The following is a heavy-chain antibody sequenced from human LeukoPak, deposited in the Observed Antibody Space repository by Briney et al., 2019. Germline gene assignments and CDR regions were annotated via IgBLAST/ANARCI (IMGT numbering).Heavy chain of an antibody. Sequence: GASVKVSCKASGGTFSTYAISWVRQAPGQGLEWMGGIIPIFGTANYAQKFQGRVTITADKSTSTAYMELSSLRSEDTAVYYCARDGGPTIFGVVITSPGGDYWGQGTLVTVSS. CDR2: IIPIFGTA. CDR1: GGTFSTYA. CDR3: ARDGGPTIFGVVITSPGGDY. D-gene: IGHD3-3*01. J-gene: IGHJ4*02. V-gene: IGHV1-69*06.